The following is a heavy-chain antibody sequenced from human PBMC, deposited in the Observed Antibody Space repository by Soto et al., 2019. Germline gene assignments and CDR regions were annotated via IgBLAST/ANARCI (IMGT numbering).Heavy chain of an antibody. CDR2: INPNSGGT. Sequence: ASVKVSCKASGYTFTGYYMHWVRQAPGQGLEWMGLINPNSGGTNYAQKFQGRVTMTRDTSISTAYMELSRLRSDDTAVYYCARIMTTVTTAFYYYGMDVWGQGTTVTVSS. J-gene: IGHJ6*02. CDR1: GYTFTGYY. CDR3: ARIMTTVTTAFYYYGMDV. V-gene: IGHV1-2*02. D-gene: IGHD4-17*01.